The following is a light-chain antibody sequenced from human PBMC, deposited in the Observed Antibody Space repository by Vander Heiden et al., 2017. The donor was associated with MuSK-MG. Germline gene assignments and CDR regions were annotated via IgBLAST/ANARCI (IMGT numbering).Light chain of an antibody. V-gene: IGLV2-14*01. CDR2: DVS. CDR1: SSDVGGYNN. J-gene: IGLJ2*01. Sequence: QSAPTQPASVSVSPGPSITISCTGTSSDVGGYNNVSWYQQHPGKAPKLLLYDVSNRPSGVSNRFSGSKSGNTASLTISGLQAEDEADYYCSSYTSSSTDVVFGGGTKLTVL. CDR3: SSYTSSSTDVV.